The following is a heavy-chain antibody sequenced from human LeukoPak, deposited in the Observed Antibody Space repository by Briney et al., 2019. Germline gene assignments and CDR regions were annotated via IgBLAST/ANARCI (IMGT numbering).Heavy chain of an antibody. Sequence: SGGSLRLSCAASGLTVSSNEMSWVCQAPGKGLEWVSSISGGSTYYADSRKGRFTISRYNSKNTLHLQMNSLRAEGTAVYYCKTQLDCSSTSCYSLSGYWGQGTLVTVSS. D-gene: IGHD2-2*01. V-gene: IGHV3-38-3*01. CDR3: KTQLDCSSTSCYSLSGY. CDR2: ISGGST. CDR1: GLTVSSNE. J-gene: IGHJ4*02.